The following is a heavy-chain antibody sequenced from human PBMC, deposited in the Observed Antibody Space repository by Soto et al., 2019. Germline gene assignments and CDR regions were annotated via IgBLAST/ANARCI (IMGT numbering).Heavy chain of an antibody. CDR3: ARDKITGLFDY. D-gene: IGHD2-8*02. J-gene: IGHJ4*02. V-gene: IGHV4-59*12. CDR1: GCSISSYY. Sequence: PSETLSLTSTVSGCSISSYYWSWIRQPPGKGLEWIGYIYYSGSTNYNPSLKSRVTISVDTSKNQFSLKLASVTAADTAVYYCARDKITGLFDYWGQGTLVTVS. CDR2: IYYSGST.